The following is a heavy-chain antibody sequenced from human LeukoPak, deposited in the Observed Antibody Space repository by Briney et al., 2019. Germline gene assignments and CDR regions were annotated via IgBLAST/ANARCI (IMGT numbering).Heavy chain of an antibody. CDR1: GYTLTDLS. CDR3: ATSDVGPAVDLDY. V-gene: IGHV1-24*01. CDR2: FDPEHGET. D-gene: IGHD2-15*01. Sequence: GASAKVSCKVSGYTLTDLSTHWVRQAPGKGLEWMGGFDPEHGETIYAQNFQGRVTMTEDTSTDTAYMELSSLRSEDTAVYYCATSDVGPAVDLDYWGQGTLVTVSS. J-gene: IGHJ4*02.